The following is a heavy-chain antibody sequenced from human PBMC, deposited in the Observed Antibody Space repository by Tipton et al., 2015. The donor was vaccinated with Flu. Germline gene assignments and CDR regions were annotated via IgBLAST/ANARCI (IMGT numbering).Heavy chain of an antibody. Sequence: TLSLTCTVSGYSISSGYYWGWIRQPPGKGLEWIGSIFHGGSTYYNPSLKSRVTISLDMSKDQSSLKLASVTAADTAVYYCARVWSSFVATASLDYWGQGTLVTVSS. CDR3: ARVWSSFVATASLDY. J-gene: IGHJ4*02. V-gene: IGHV4-38-2*02. CDR2: IFHGGST. CDR1: GYSISSGYY. D-gene: IGHD1-1*01.